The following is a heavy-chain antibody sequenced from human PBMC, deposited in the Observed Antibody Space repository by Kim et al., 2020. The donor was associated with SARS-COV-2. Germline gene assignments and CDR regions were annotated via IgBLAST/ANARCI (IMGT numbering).Heavy chain of an antibody. CDR3: ARSCSSGWYNGMDV. V-gene: IGHV4-59*01. D-gene: IGHD6-25*01. CDR1: GGSISSYY. Sequence: SETLSLTCTVSGGSISSYYWNWIRQPPGKGLEWIGFIYYSGTTIYNPSLKSRVTISVDTSKNQFSLKVSSVTAADTAVYYCARSCSSGWYNGMDVWGQGTTVIVSS. CDR2: IYYSGTT. J-gene: IGHJ6*02.